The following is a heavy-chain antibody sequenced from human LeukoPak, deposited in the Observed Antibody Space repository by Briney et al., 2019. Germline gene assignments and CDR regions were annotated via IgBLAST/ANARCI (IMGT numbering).Heavy chain of an antibody. CDR3: AKVAAWERYYYYYMDV. D-gene: IGHD1-26*01. CDR2: ISGSGGST. J-gene: IGHJ6*03. V-gene: IGHV3-23*01. CDR1: GFTFSSYA. Sequence: GGSLRLSCAASGFTFSSYAMSWVRQAPGKGLEWVSAISGSGGSTYYAGSVKGRFTISRDNSKNTLYLQMNSLRAEDTAVYYCAKVAAWERYYYYYMDVWGKGTTVTVSS.